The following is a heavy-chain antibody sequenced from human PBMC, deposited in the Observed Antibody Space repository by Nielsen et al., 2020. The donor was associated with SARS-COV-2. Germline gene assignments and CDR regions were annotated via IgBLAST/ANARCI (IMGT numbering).Heavy chain of an antibody. J-gene: IGHJ4*02. Sequence: SETLSLTRAVSGEPLSSGSYSWSWIRQAPGKTLEWIGYVYTDGGTNYNPSLKSRVTTSLDTSKNQFSLRMTSVTAADTAVYYCVKAPATIFGVLIRLESWGPGALVTVSS. CDR2: VYTDGGT. CDR3: VKAPATIFGVLIRLES. CDR1: GEPLSSGSYS. V-gene: IGHV4-30-4*07. D-gene: IGHD3-3*01.